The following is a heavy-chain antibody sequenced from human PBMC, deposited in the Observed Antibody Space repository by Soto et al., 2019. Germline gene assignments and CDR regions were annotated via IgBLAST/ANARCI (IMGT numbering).Heavy chain of an antibody. Sequence: QVQLQESGPGLVKPSQTLSLICTVSGGSINSGGYYWNWIRQHPGKGLEWIGYIFYSGSTYYNPFLRSRVTISADTSENQFSLNLSSVTAADTAVYFSARGYRQSGNCSSWVFDYWGQGTLVNVS. J-gene: IGHJ4*02. CDR2: IFYSGST. CDR1: GGSINSGGYY. D-gene: IGHD6-13*01. CDR3: ARGYRQSGNCSSWVFDY. V-gene: IGHV4-31*03.